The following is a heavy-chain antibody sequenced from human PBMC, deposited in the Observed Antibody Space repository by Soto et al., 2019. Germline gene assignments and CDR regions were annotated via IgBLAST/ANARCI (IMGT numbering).Heavy chain of an antibody. CDR2: MNPNRGNT. D-gene: IGHD2-2*01. CDR3: ARNLRYCSSTSCYPRVEWWFAP. J-gene: IGHJ5*02. V-gene: IGHV1-8*01. CDR1: GYTFTSYD. Sequence: ASVKVSCKASGYTFTSYDINWVRQATGQGLEWMGWMNPNRGNTGYAQKFQGRVTMTRNTAISTAYMELSSLRSEDTAVYYCARNLRYCSSTSCYPRVEWWFAPWGQGTLVTVSS.